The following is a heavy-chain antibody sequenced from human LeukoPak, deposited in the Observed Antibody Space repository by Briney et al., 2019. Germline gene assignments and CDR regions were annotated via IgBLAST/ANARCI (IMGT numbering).Heavy chain of an antibody. CDR3: AREEGFDY. CDR1: GFTFSSYN. V-gene: IGHV3-48*01. CDR2: ISSTSNTI. Sequence: PGGSLRLSCAASGFTFSSYNMNWVRQAPGKGLEWVSFISSTSNTIYYADSVKGRFTISRDNAKNSLYLQMYSLRAEDTAAYYCAREEGFDYWGQGTLVTVSS. J-gene: IGHJ4*02.